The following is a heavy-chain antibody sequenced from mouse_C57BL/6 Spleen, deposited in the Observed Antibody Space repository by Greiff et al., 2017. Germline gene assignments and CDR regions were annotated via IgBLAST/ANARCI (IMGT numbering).Heavy chain of an antibody. CDR1: GYTFTSYW. J-gene: IGHJ1*03. V-gene: IGHV1-55*01. CDR3: ARRGNDDWYFDV. D-gene: IGHD2-12*01. Sequence: QVQLQQSGAELVKPGASVKMSCKASGYTFTSYWITWVKQRPGQGLEWIGDIYPGSGSTNYNEKFKSKATLTVDTSSSTAYMQLSSLTSEDSAVYYCARRGNDDWYFDVWGTGTTVTVSS. CDR2: IYPGSGST.